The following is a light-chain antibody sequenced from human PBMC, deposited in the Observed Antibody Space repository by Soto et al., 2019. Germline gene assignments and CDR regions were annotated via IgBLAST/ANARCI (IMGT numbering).Light chain of an antibody. V-gene: IGLV2-14*01. CDR3: SSFTSNFTDV. J-gene: IGLJ1*01. CDR2: EVH. CDR1: SSDVGDYNY. Sequence: QSALTQPASVSGSPGQSIAISCIGTSSDVGDYNYVSWYQQHPGKAPKLMIYEVHSRPSGVSNRFSGSKSGNTASLTISGLQAEDEADYFCSSFTSNFTDVFGRGTKLTVL.